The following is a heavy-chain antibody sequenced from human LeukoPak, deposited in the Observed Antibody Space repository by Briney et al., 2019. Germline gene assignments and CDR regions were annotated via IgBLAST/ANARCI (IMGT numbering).Heavy chain of an antibody. CDR2: ISGSGGTT. J-gene: IGHJ4*02. D-gene: IGHD5-18*01. CDR3: AKNVGYTYGYPFDS. V-gene: IGHV3-23*01. Sequence: QPGGSLRLSCAAPGFTFSNYAMSWVRQAPGKGLEWVSVISGSGGTTYYADSVKGRFTTSRDNFKNTLYLQMNSLRAEDTAVYYCAKNVGYTYGYPFDSWGQGALVTVSS. CDR1: GFTFSNYA.